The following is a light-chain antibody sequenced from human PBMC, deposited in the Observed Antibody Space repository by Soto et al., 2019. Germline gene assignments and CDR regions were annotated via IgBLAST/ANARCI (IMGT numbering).Light chain of an antibody. V-gene: IGLV2-14*01. Sequence: QSALTQPASVSGSPGQSITISCTRTSSDVGGYNYVSWYQQHPGKAPKLMIYDVSNRPSGVSNRFSGSKSGNTASLTISGLHAEDEADYYCSSYTSSSTAVFGGGTKLTVL. CDR2: DVS. CDR1: SSDVGGYNY. J-gene: IGLJ2*01. CDR3: SSYTSSSTAV.